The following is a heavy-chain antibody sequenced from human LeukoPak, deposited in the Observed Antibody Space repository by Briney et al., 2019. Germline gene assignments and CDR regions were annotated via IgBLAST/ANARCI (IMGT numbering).Heavy chain of an antibody. CDR3: AKVAGSSLHYYFYMDV. CDR1: GFTFSSYA. J-gene: IGHJ6*03. V-gene: IGHV3-23*01. Sequence: GGSLRLSCAASGFTFSSYAMSWVRQAPGKGLEWVSAISGSGDNTYYADSVKGRFTISRDNSKNTLYLQMNSLRAEDTAVYYCAKVAGSSLHYYFYMDVWGRGTTVTVSS. CDR2: ISGSGDNT. D-gene: IGHD1-26*01.